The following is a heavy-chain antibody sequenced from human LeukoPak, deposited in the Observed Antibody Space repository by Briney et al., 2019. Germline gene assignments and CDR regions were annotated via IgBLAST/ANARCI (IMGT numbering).Heavy chain of an antibody. Sequence: EASVKVSCKASGYTFTSYGISWVRQAPGQGLEWMGWISAYNGNTNYAQKLQGRVTMTKDTSTSTAYMELRSLRSDDTAVHYCAGNYYDSSGYYWNPPDYWGQGTLVTVSS. D-gene: IGHD3-22*01. CDR1: GYTFTSYG. CDR3: AGNYYDSSGYYWNPPDY. V-gene: IGHV1-18*01. J-gene: IGHJ4*02. CDR2: ISAYNGNT.